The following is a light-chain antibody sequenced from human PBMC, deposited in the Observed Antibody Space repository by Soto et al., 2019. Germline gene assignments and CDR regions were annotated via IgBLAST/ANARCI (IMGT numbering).Light chain of an antibody. J-gene: IGLJ2*01. CDR1: SGHSNYA. V-gene: IGLV4-69*01. CDR2: LNVDGSH. Sequence: QPVLTQSPSASASLGASVKLTCTLSSGHSNYAIAWHQQQAEKGPRYLMKLNVDGSHSKGDGIPDRFSGSSSGAERYLTISSLQSEDEADYYCHTWGTGIQVFGGGTKLTVL. CDR3: HTWGTGIQV.